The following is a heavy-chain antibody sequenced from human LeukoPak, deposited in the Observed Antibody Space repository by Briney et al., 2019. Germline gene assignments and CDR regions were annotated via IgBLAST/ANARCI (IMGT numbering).Heavy chain of an antibody. J-gene: IGHJ5*02. V-gene: IGHV3-23*01. CDR3: TKDLHAVAAAVLGS. D-gene: IGHD6-13*01. CDR2: ITGSGGDT. Sequence: GGSLRLSCAASGFTFTTYAMSWVRQAPGKGLEWVSSITGSGGDTYYADSVKGRFTISRDNSKTTLYLQMNSLRAGDTAIYYCTKDLHAVAAAVLGSWGQGTLVTVSS. CDR1: GFTFTTYA.